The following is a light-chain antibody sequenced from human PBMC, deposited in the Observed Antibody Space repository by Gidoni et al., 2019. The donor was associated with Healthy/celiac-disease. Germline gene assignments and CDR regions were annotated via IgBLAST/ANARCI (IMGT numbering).Light chain of an antibody. CDR3: QQYYSTAWT. CDR1: QSVLYSSNNKNY. V-gene: IGKV4-1*01. J-gene: IGKJ1*01. CDR2: WAS. Sequence: DIVMTQSPDSLAVSLSERATINCKSSQSVLYSSNNKNYLAWYQQKPGQPPKLLIYWASTRESGVPDRFSGSGSGPDFTLTISSLQAEDVAVYYCQQYYSTAWTFGQGTKVEIK.